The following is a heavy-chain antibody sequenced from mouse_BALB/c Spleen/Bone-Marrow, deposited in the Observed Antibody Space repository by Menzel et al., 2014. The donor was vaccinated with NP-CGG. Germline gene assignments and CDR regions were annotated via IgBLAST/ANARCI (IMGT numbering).Heavy chain of an antibody. Sequence: EVKLMESGTVLTRPGASVKMSCKASGYSFTSYWMHWVKQRPGQGLEWIGAIYPGNSDTSYNQKFKGKAKLTAVTSATTAYIEFSSLTNEDSAVYYSTRVTMAMDYWGQGTSVTVSS. D-gene: IGHD1-1*02. V-gene: IGHV1-5*01. J-gene: IGHJ4*01. CDR1: GYSFTSYW. CDR3: TRVTMAMDY. CDR2: IYPGNSDT.